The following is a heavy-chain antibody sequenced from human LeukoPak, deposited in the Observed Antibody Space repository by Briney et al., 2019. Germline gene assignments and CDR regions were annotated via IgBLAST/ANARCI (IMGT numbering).Heavy chain of an antibody. CDR3: ARIGTYGSGYYHHYYMDV. D-gene: IGHD3-10*01. CDR2: ISSSGSTI. Sequence: PGGSLRLSCAASGFTFSDYYMSWIRQAPGKGLEWVSYISSSGSTIYYADSVKGRFTISRDNAKNSLYLQMNTLRAEDTAVYYCARIGTYGSGYYHHYYMDVWGKGTTVTVSS. J-gene: IGHJ6*03. V-gene: IGHV3-11*04. CDR1: GFTFSDYY.